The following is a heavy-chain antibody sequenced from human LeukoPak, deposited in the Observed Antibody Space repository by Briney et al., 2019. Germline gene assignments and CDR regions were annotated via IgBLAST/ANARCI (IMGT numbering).Heavy chain of an antibody. CDR1: GYSISSGYY. CDR3: ARGLYYDFWSGNNWFDP. CDR2: IYHSGST. J-gene: IGHJ5*02. D-gene: IGHD3-3*01. Sequence: PSETLSLTCTVSGYSISSGYYWGWIRQPPGKGLEWIGSIYHSGSTYYNPSLKSRVTISVDTSKNQFSLKLSSVTAADTAVYYCARGLYYDFWSGNNWFDPWGQGTLVTVSS. V-gene: IGHV4-38-2*02.